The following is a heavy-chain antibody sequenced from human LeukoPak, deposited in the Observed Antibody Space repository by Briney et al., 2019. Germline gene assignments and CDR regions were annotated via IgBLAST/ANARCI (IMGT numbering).Heavy chain of an antibody. J-gene: IGHJ6*03. CDR2: ISGSGGST. CDR3: ANERITIFGVVTGCMDV. CDR1: GFTFSSYA. D-gene: IGHD3-3*01. Sequence: GGSLRLSCAASGFTFSSYAMSWVRQAPGKGLEWVSAISGSGGSTYYADSVKGRFTISRDNSKNTLYLQMNSLRAEDTAVYYCANERITIFGVVTGCMDVWGKGTTVTVSS. V-gene: IGHV3-23*01.